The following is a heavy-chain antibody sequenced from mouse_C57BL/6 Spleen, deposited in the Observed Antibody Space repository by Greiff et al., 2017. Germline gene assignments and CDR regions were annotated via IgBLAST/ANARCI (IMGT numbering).Heavy chain of an antibody. CDR2: ISYSGST. CDR1: GYSITSGYD. V-gene: IGHV3-1*01. CDR3: ARGGIYDGYYGSLDY. Sequence: EVQLQQSGPGMVKPSQSLSLTCTVTGYSITSGYDWHWIRHFPGNKLEWMGYISYSGSTNYNPSLKSRISITHDTSKNHFFLKLNSVTTEDTATXYCARGGIYDGYYGSLDYWGQGTTLTVSS. D-gene: IGHD2-3*01. J-gene: IGHJ2*01.